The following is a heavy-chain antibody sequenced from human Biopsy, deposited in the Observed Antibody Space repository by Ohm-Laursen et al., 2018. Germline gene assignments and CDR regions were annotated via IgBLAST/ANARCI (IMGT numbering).Heavy chain of an antibody. D-gene: IGHD1-7*01. CDR2: LYTSGYT. J-gene: IGHJ4*02. V-gene: IGHV4-4*07. Sequence: SETLSLTCSVSGGLNSNYYWSWVRQSAGKGLEWIGRLYTSGYTNYNPSLKSRVSVSEDTSRRQFSLRLTSVTAADTAVYYCATGPKRLTGTSYFESWGRGILVTVSS. CDR3: ATGPKRLTGTSYFES. CDR1: GGLNSNYY.